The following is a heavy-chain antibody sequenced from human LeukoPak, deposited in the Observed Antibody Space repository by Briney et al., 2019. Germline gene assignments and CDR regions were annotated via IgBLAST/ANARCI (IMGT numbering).Heavy chain of an antibody. CDR1: GGSISSSSYY. V-gene: IGHV4-39*07. CDR2: IYYSGST. CDR3: ARDCKGDWFDP. Sequence: SETLSLTCTVSGGSISSSSYYWGWIRQPPGKGLEWIGSIYYSGSTYYNPSLKSRVTISVDTSKNQFSLKLSSVTAADTAVYYCARDCKGDWFDPWGQGTLVTVSS. J-gene: IGHJ5*02.